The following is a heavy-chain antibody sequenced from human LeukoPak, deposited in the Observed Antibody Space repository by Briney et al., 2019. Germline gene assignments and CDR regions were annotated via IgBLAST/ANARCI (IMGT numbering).Heavy chain of an antibody. CDR2: ISSSSSTI. CDR3: ASAWKGATTFDY. CDR1: GLTISSYS. Sequence: GGSLRLSCAASGLTISSYSMNWVRQAPGKGLQWVSYISSSSSTIYYADSVKGRFTISRDNAKNSLYLQMNSLRAEDTAVYYCASAWKGATTFDYWGQGTLVTVSS. J-gene: IGHJ4*02. D-gene: IGHD1-26*01. V-gene: IGHV3-48*04.